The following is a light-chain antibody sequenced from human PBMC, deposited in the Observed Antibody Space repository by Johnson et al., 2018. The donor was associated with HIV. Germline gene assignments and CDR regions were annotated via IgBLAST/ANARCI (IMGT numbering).Light chain of an antibody. V-gene: IGLV1-51*01. CDR3: GTWDTSLSARGV. Sequence: QSILTQPPSVSAAPGQKVTISCSGSSSNIGNNYVSWYQQVPGTAPKLVIYDNNNRPSGIPDRFSGSKSGTSATLGITGLQTGDEADYYCGTWDTSLSARGVFGTGTKVTVL. J-gene: IGLJ1*01. CDR1: SSNIGNNY. CDR2: DNN.